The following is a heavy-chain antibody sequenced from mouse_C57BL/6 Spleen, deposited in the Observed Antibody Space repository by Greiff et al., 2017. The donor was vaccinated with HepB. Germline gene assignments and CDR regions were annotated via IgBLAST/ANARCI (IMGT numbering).Heavy chain of an antibody. CDR1: GFSFNTYA. J-gene: IGHJ2*01. CDR2: IRSKSNNYAT. V-gene: IGHV10-1*01. D-gene: IGHD2-4*01. CDR3: VRQEIRGYYFDY. Sequence: EVQLVESGGGLVQPKGSLKLSCAASGFSFNTYAMNWVRQAPGKGLEWVARIRSKSNNYATYYADSVKDRFTISRDDSESMLYLQMNNLKTEDTAMYYCVRQEIRGYYFDYWGQGTTLTVSS.